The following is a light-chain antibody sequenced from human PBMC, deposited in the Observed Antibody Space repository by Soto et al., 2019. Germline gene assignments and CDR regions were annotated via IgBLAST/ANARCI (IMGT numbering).Light chain of an antibody. CDR3: CSYAGSSPWV. V-gene: IGLV2-23*01. J-gene: IGLJ3*02. CDR2: EGS. Sequence: QSALTQPASVSGSPGQSITISCTGTSSDVGSYNLVSWYQQHPGKAPKLMIYEGSKRPSGVSNRFSGSTSGNTASLTISGLQAEDEADYYCCSYAGSSPWVFGGGTKLTVL. CDR1: SSDVGSYNL.